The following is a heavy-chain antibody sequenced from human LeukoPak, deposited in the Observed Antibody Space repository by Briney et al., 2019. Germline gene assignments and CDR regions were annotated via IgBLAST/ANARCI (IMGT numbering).Heavy chain of an antibody. V-gene: IGHV3-48*01. D-gene: IGHD2-21*02. Sequence: GGSLRLSCAASGFTFSSYSVNWVRQAPGKGLEWVPYISGSSKTIYYADSVKGRFTISRDNAKNSLYLQMNSLSAEDTAVYYCARDTAYAFDIWGQGTMVTVSS. CDR1: GFTFSSYS. CDR3: ARDTAYAFDI. CDR2: ISGSSKTI. J-gene: IGHJ3*02.